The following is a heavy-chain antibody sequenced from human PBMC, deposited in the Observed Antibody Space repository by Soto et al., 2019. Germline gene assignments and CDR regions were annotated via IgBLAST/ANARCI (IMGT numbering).Heavy chain of an antibody. V-gene: IGHV4-30-4*01. CDR1: GGSINNNDYY. D-gene: IGHD3-22*01. CDR3: ARMSYFYDKWYFDI. CDR2: VYYSGSS. Sequence: SETPSLTCSVSGGSINNNDYYWSWIRQTPGKGLEWIGYVYYSGSSDYIPSLKSRLSMSIDKSKNQFHLKLNSVTAADTATYFCARMSYFYDKWYFDIWGRGTLVTVSS. J-gene: IGHJ2*01.